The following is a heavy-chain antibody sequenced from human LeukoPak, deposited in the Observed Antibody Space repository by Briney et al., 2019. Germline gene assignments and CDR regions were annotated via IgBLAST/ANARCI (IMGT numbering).Heavy chain of an antibody. CDR2: THTSGST. CDR3: ARGSQYSSSFMIDP. J-gene: IGHJ5*02. V-gene: IGHV4-61*02. Sequence: SQTLSLTCTVSGGSISSSDYYWSWIRQPAGKGLEWIGRTHTSGSTNYNPSLKSRVTISIDTSRNQFSLRLSSVTAADTAVYYCARGSQYSSSFMIDPWGQGTLVTVSS. D-gene: IGHD6-13*01. CDR1: GGSISSSDYY.